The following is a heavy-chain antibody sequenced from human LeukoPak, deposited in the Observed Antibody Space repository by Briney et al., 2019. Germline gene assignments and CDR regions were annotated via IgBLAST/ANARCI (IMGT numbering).Heavy chain of an antibody. CDR1: GYTFTSYG. CDR3: ARDFLPMVVTPALFDY. J-gene: IGHJ4*02. Sequence: GASVKVSCKASGYTFTSYGISWVRPAPGQGLEWMGWISAYNGNTNYAQKLRGRATMTTDTSTRTAYMELRSLRSDDTAVYYCARDFLPMVVTPALFDYWGQGTLVTVSS. V-gene: IGHV1-18*01. CDR2: ISAYNGNT. D-gene: IGHD4-23*01.